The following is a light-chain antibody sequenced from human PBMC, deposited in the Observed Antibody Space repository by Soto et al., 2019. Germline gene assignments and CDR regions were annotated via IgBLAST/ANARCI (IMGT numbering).Light chain of an antibody. Sequence: QSVLTQPRSVSGSPGQSVTISCTGTSGDVGGYNYVSWYQQHPGKAPKLMIYDVSKRPSGVPDRFSGSKSGNTASLTISGLQAEDEADYHCCSYAGKSYVLGTGTKVTVL. CDR1: SGDVGGYNY. CDR2: DVS. J-gene: IGLJ1*01. V-gene: IGLV2-11*01. CDR3: CSYAGKSYV.